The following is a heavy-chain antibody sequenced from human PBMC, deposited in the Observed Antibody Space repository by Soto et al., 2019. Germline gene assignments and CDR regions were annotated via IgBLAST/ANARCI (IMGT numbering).Heavy chain of an antibody. J-gene: IGHJ4*02. CDR3: AKDLRRGSYLDGASGY. D-gene: IGHD1-26*01. CDR1: GFTFSSYA. V-gene: IGHV3-23*01. CDR2: ISGSGGST. Sequence: GGSLRLSCAASGFTFSSYAMSWVRQAPGKGLEWVSAISGSGGSTYYADSVKGRFTISRDNSKNTLYLQMNSLRAEDTAVYYCAKDLRRGSYLDGASGYWGQGTLVTVSS.